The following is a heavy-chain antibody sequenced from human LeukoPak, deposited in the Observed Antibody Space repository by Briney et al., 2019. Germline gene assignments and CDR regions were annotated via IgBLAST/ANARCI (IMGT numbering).Heavy chain of an antibody. CDR2: ITGRGVRT. J-gene: IGHJ4*02. Sequence: GGSLRLSCAASGFTFSRYGMSWVRQAPGKGLEWVSAITGRGVRTYNGDSVKGRFTISRATSKNTVYLQMNSLRGDDTAVYYCANGAHPDSSHYYFDYWGQGALVTVSS. CDR1: GFTFSRYG. V-gene: IGHV3-23*01. CDR3: ANGAHPDSSHYYFDY. D-gene: IGHD2-2*01.